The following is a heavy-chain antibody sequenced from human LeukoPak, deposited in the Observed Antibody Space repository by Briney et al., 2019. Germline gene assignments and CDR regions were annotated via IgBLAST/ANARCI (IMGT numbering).Heavy chain of an antibody. Sequence: SETLSLTCAVYGGSFSGYYWSWIRQPPGKGLEWIGYIYHSGSTYYNPSLKSRVTISVDRSKNQFSLKLSSVTAADTAVYYCARLESLPLWSGSPYMDVWGKGTTVTVSS. CDR2: IYHSGST. D-gene: IGHD3-3*01. CDR3: ARLESLPLWSGSPYMDV. V-gene: IGHV4-34*01. CDR1: GGSFSGYY. J-gene: IGHJ6*03.